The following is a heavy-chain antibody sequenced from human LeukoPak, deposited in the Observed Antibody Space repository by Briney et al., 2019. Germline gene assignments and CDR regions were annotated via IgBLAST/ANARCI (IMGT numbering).Heavy chain of an antibody. V-gene: IGHV1-69*13. Sequence: SVKVSCKASGGTFSSYAISWVRQAPGQGLEWMGGIIPIFGTANFAQKFQGRVTITADESTSTAYMELSSLRSEDTAVYYRARGNTGSHDAFDIWGQGTMVTVSS. CDR3: ARGNTGSHDAFDI. J-gene: IGHJ3*02. CDR1: GGTFSSYA. D-gene: IGHD1-14*01. CDR2: IIPIFGTA.